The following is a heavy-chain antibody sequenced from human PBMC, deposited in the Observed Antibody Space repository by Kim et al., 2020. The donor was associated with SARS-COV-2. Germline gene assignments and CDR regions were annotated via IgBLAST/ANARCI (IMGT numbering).Heavy chain of an antibody. CDR2: IYYSGST. D-gene: IGHD3-22*01. V-gene: IGHV4-39*01. CDR3: ARTLSGGSGYFDAFDI. J-gene: IGHJ3*02. CDR1: GGSISSSSYY. Sequence: SQTLSLTCTVSGGSISSSSYYWGWIRQPPGKGLEWIGSIYYSGSTYYNPSLKSRVTISVDTSKNQFSLKLSSVTAADTAVYYCARTLSGGSGYFDAFDIWGQGTMVTVSS.